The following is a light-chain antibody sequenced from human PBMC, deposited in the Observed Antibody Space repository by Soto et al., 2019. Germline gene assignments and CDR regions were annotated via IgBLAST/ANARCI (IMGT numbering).Light chain of an antibody. V-gene: IGKV1-39*01. J-gene: IGKJ2*01. CDR1: QSISNS. CDR3: QQTYSTLSYT. Sequence: DIQMTQSPSSLSASVGDRVTITCRASQSISNSLNWYQQKPGKAPYLLIYAASTLHGGVPSRFSGSGSGTDFTLTISSLQPGGFATYYCQQTYSTLSYTFGQGTKLEI. CDR2: AAS.